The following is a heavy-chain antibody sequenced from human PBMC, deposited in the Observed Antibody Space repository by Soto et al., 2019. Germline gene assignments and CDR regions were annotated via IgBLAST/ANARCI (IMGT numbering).Heavy chain of an antibody. D-gene: IGHD3-16*02. Sequence: GGSLRLSCAASGFTFSSYAMSWVRQAPGKGLEWVSAISGSGGSTYYADSVKGRFTISRDNSKNTLYLQMNSLRAEDTAVYYCVKDTLDYDYIWGSYRYPDTWGQGTLVTVSS. J-gene: IGHJ5*02. V-gene: IGHV3-23*01. CDR2: ISGSGGST. CDR1: GFTFSSYA. CDR3: VKDTLDYDYIWGSYRYPDT.